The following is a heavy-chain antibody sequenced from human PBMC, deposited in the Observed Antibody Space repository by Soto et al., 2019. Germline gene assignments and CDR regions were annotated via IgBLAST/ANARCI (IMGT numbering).Heavy chain of an antibody. J-gene: IGHJ6*02. CDR3: ATLPPAHESYDSSGIVGPDYYYYGMDV. CDR1: GYTFTSYG. Sequence: ASVKVSCKASGYTFTSYGISWVRQAPGQGLEWMGWISAYNGNTNYAQKLQGRVTMTTDTSTSTAYMELRSLRSDDTAVYYCATLPPAHESYDSSGIVGPDYYYYGMDVWGQGTTVTVSS. CDR2: ISAYNGNT. V-gene: IGHV1-18*01. D-gene: IGHD3-22*01.